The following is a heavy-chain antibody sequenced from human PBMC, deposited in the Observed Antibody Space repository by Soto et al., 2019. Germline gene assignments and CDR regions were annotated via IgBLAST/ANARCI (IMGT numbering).Heavy chain of an antibody. CDR3: ARERHLNSPSDAFDL. CDR1: GYNFIAQN. J-gene: IGHJ3*01. Sequence: QVHLVQSGAEVKKPGASVKVSCMASGYNFIAQNIHWVRQAPRLGLEWMGKMNPNSGGSDYAQEFQGRVTVTRDTSIATVYMELNSLKSDDTAVYYCARERHLNSPSDAFDLWGQGTMVIVSS. V-gene: IGHV1-2*02. CDR2: MNPNSGGS. D-gene: IGHD1-7*01.